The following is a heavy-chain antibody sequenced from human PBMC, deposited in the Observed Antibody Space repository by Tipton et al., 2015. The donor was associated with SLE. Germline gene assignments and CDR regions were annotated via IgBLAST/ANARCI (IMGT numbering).Heavy chain of an antibody. J-gene: IGHJ5*02. D-gene: IGHD3-3*02. CDR3: ARGPPFMEWERNLFDP. Sequence: TLSLTCAVYGGSFNDYYWSWIRQPPGKGLEWIGEVTQSGATNYNPSLKSRVTISVDRSKNQFSLKLTSVTAADTAVYYCARGPPFMEWERNLFDPWGQGTQVTVSS. CDR1: GGSFNDYY. V-gene: IGHV4-34*01. CDR2: VTQSGAT.